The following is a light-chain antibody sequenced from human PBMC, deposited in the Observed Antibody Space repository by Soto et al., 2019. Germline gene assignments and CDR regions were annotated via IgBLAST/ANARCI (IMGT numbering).Light chain of an antibody. V-gene: IGKV3-20*01. CDR3: QQYGSSPWT. Sequence: EIVLTQSPGTLSLSPGERATLSCRASQSVSGSYLAWYQQKPGQAPRLLIYGASSRATGIPDRFSGSGSGTDFILTISRLEPGDFAVYYCQQYGSSPWTFGQGTKVEIK. J-gene: IGKJ1*01. CDR1: QSVSGSY. CDR2: GAS.